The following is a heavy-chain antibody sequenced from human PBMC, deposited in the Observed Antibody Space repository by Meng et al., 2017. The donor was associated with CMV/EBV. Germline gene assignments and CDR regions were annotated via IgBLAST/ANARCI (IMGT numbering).Heavy chain of an antibody. D-gene: IGHD6-6*01. Sequence: ASVKVSCKTSGFTFTNYYIHWVRQAPGHGLEWMAMINPSDRSTNYAQNFQGRVAMTSDTSTNTVYMELSSLRSEDTAVYYCARDVHHTTSSGRYYFDYWGQGTLVTVSS. J-gene: IGHJ4*02. CDR3: ARDVHHTTSSGRYYFDY. CDR1: GFTFTNYY. V-gene: IGHV1-46*01. CDR2: INPSDRST.